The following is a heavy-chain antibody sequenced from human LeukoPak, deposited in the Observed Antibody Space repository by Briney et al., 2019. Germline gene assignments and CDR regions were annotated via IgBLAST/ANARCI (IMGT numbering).Heavy chain of an antibody. Sequence: GGSLRLSCAASGFTFSNYNMNWVRQAPGKGLEWVSYISSSSTVIHYADSVGGRFTISRDNAKNSLYLQMNSLRAEDTAVYYRARDFLEDTQWGQGTLVTVSS. J-gene: IGHJ4*02. CDR1: GFTFSNYN. CDR2: ISSSSTVI. V-gene: IGHV3-48*01. D-gene: IGHD2-15*01. CDR3: ARDFLEDTQ.